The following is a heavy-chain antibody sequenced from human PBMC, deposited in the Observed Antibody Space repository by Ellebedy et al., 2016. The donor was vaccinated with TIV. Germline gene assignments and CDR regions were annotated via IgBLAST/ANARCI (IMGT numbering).Heavy chain of an antibody. CDR1: GFTFDDYA. CDR3: AKGLGCSGGDCYSGHAFDI. D-gene: IGHD2-15*01. J-gene: IGHJ3*02. Sequence: PGGSLRLSCAGSGFTFDDYAMHWVRQAPGKGLEWVSAISGRGGATYYADSVKGRFTISRDNSKNTLFLQMNSLRAEDTAVYYCAKGLGCSGGDCYSGHAFDIWGQGTMVTVSS. CDR2: ISGRGGAT. V-gene: IGHV3-23*01.